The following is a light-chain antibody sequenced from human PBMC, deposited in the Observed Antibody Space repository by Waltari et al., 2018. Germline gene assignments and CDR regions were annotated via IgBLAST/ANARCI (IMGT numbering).Light chain of an antibody. CDR2: IAS. J-gene: IGKJ3*01. Sequence: IVLTQSPGTLSLSPGERATLSCRASQSIPSNYLAWYQQRPGRAPRLLIYIASSRATGIPDRFSGSGSGTDFTLTISRLEPEDFAVYYCQQSGGSPFTFGPGTTVD. CDR1: QSIPSNY. V-gene: IGKV3-20*01. CDR3: QQSGGSPFT.